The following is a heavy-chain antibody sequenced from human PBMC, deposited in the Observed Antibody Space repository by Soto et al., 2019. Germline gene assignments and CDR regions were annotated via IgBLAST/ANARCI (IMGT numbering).Heavy chain of an antibody. J-gene: IGHJ6*02. CDR3: ARQRYYEGGVAINGMDA. CDR1: GFTFSDYY. D-gene: IGHD3-16*01. CDR2: ISNGGSFI. V-gene: IGHV3-11*01. Sequence: GGSLRLSCASSGFTFSDYYMSWIRQAPGKGLEYISYISNGGSFIYYADSVKGRFTISSDTAKTSPYLHMNSLRAEDTALYYCARQRYYEGGVAINGMDAWGQETAVTVS.